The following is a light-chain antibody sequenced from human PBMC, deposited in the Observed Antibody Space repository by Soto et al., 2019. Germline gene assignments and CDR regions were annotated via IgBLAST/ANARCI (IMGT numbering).Light chain of an antibody. J-gene: IGKJ4*01. Sequence: EIVMTQSPVTLSVSPGDRATLSCRASQSVNSNLAWYQHKPCQTPKLLIYVASTRATGITARFSGSGSGTEFTLTISSLQSEDFAVYYCQQYNVWPLSFGGGTKVEFK. CDR3: QQYNVWPLS. CDR2: VAS. V-gene: IGKV3-15*01. CDR1: QSVNSN.